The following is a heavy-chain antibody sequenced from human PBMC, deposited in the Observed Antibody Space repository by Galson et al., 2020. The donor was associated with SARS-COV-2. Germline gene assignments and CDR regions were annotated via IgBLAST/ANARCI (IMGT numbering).Heavy chain of an antibody. J-gene: IGHJ5*02. D-gene: IGHD2-2*01. Sequence: GGSLRLSCTASGFNFGDYAMHWVRQAPGKGLEYVSGISDGGTTYYANSRKGSFTISSDNAKNTLFLQMGSLTEEDTAVYFCARGNVAVPAAPRYNDVDPWGQGTLVTVSS. V-gene: IGHV3-64*01. CDR3: ARGNVAVPAAPRYNDVDP. CDR1: GFNFGDYA. CDR2: ISDGGTT.